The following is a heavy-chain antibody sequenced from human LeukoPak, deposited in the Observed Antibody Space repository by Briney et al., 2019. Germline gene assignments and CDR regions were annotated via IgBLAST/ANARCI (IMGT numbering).Heavy chain of an antibody. D-gene: IGHD2-15*01. CDR3: ASVSLLRYFDL. V-gene: IGHV4-59*01. CDR1: GGSISSYY. CDR2: IYYSGST. Sequence: PSETLSLTCTVSGGSISSYYWSWIRQPPGKGLEWIGYIYYSGSTNYNPSLESRVTISVDTSKNQFSLKLSSVTAADTAVYYCASVSLLRYFDLWGRGTLVTVSS. J-gene: IGHJ2*01.